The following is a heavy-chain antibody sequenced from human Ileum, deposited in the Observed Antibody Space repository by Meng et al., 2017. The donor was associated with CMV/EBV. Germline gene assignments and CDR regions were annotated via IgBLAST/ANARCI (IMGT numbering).Heavy chain of an antibody. Sequence: GGSLRLSCKTSGYNFASYWIGWVRQRPGKGLEWMGIIYSGDSDIRYNPSIQGQVTISADKSINTAYLQWSSLEASDTAMYYCATRGHIVVVPAAISWGQGTLVTVSS. V-gene: IGHV5-51*01. CDR2: IYSGDSDI. J-gene: IGHJ4*02. D-gene: IGHD2-2*02. CDR1: GYNFASYW. CDR3: ATRGHIVVVPAAIS.